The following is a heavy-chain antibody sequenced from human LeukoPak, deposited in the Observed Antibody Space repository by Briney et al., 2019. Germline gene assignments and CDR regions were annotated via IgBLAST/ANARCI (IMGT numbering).Heavy chain of an antibody. CDR2: IIPTFGTA. J-gene: IGHJ4*02. D-gene: IGHD3-9*01. CDR3: ARDSMYYDILTGYYNRNPSDY. CDR1: GGTFSSYA. V-gene: IGHV1-69*01. Sequence: ASVKVSCKASGGTFSSYAISWVRQAPGQGLEWMGGIIPTFGTANYAQKFQGRVTITADESTSTAYMELSSLRSEDTAAYYCARDSMYYDILTGYYNRNPSDYWGQGTLVTVSS.